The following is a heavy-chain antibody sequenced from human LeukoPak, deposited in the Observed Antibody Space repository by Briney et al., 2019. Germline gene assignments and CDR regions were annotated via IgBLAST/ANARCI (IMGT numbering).Heavy chain of an antibody. J-gene: IGHJ6*03. CDR3: ARVEEGYGSGRRENYFYYYMDV. CDR1: GASIRSYY. D-gene: IGHD3-10*01. CDR2: IHYSGST. Sequence: PSETLSLTCTVAGASIRSYYWSWLRQPPGKGLEWIGYIHYSGSTNYNPSIKSRVAISVDTSKNQFSLKLSSVTAADTAVYYCARVEEGYGSGRRENYFYYYMDVWGKGTTVTISS. V-gene: IGHV4-59*01.